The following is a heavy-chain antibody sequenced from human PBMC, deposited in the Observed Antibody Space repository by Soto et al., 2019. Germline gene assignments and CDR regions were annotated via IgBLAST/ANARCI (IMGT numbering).Heavy chain of an antibody. V-gene: IGHV3-7*01. J-gene: IGHJ4*02. CDR3: AREKRANGYFDY. Sequence: EVQLVESGGGLVQPGGSLRLSCAASGFTFSNYWMSWVRQAPGKGLEWVANTKSDGSGKYYVDSVKGRFTVSRDSAKNSLYLQVNTLRAEDTAVYYCAREKRANGYFDYWGQGTLVTVSS. D-gene: IGHD6-25*01. CDR2: TKSDGSGK. CDR1: GFTFSNYW.